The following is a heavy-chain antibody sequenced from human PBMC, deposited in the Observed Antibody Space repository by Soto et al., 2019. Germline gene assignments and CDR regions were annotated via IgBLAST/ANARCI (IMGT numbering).Heavy chain of an antibody. Sequence: PSETLSLTCTVSGDSISSSTYYWGWIRQPPGKGLEWIGYIYYSGSTNYSPSLKSRVTISVDTSKNQFSLKLSSVTAADTAVYYCARAALEGVATIVYYYGMDVWGQGTTVTVSS. CDR2: IYYSGST. D-gene: IGHD5-12*01. V-gene: IGHV4-61*05. CDR3: ARAALEGVATIVYYYGMDV. J-gene: IGHJ6*02. CDR1: GDSISSSTYY.